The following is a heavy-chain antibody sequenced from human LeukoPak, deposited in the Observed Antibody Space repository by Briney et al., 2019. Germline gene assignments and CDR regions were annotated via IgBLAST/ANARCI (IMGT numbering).Heavy chain of an antibody. CDR2: ISSDANNK. CDR3: AKDQYRTSSRVSAGIDY. J-gene: IGHJ4*02. V-gene: IGHV3-30*18. Sequence: GGSLRLSCAASGFTFSSYGFHWVRQAPGKGLEWVAVISSDANNKYYADSVKGRFTISRDSSKNTLYLQMNSLRADDTAVYYCAKDQYRTSSRVSAGIDYWGQGTLVTVSS. D-gene: IGHD5-12*01. CDR1: GFTFSSYG.